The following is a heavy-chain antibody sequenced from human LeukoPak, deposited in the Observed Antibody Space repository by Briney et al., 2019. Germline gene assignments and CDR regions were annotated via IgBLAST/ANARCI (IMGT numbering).Heavy chain of an antibody. J-gene: IGHJ4*02. Sequence: GGTLRLSCAASGFTFSSYGMSWVRQAPGKGLEWVSAISSGGNTYYADSVKGRFTISRDNSKNSLYLQMNSLRAEDTAVYHCAKERGGEFDYWGQGTLVTVSS. CDR1: GFTFSSYG. CDR3: AKERGGEFDY. CDR2: ISSGGNT. D-gene: IGHD2-21*01. V-gene: IGHV3-23*01.